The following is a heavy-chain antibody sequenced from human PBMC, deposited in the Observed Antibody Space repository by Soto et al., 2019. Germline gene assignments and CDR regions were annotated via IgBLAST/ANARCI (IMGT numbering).Heavy chain of an antibody. D-gene: IGHD3-3*01. CDR2: ISSSSSTI. CDR3: ARDEGDTIFGVVINRADYYYGMDV. J-gene: IGHJ6*02. Sequence: PGGSLRLSCAASGFTFSSYSMNWVRQAPGKGLEWVSYISSSSSTICYADSVKGRFTISRDNAKNSLYLQMNSLRDEDTAVYYCARDEGDTIFGVVINRADYYYGMDVWGQGTTVTVSS. CDR1: GFTFSSYS. V-gene: IGHV3-48*02.